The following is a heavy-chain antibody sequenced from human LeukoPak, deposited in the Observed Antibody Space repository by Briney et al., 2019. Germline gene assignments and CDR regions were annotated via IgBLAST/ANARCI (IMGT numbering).Heavy chain of an antibody. V-gene: IGHV1-69*13. J-gene: IGHJ4*02. Sequence: ASVKVSCKASGGTFSSYAISWVRQAPGQGLEWMGGIIPIFGTANYAQKFQGRVTITADESTSTAYMELSSLRSEDTAVYYCARGGRRYSSGGGFDYWGQGTLVTVSS. CDR3: ARGGRRYSSGGGFDY. CDR1: GGTFSSYA. D-gene: IGHD6-19*01. CDR2: IIPIFGTA.